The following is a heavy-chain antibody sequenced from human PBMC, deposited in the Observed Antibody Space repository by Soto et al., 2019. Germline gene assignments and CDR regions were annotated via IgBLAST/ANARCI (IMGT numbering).Heavy chain of an antibody. Sequence: ELQLVEFGGGLVQPGGSLKLSCAASGFTFSSYDMDWVGQAPGKGLEWVSRISGSSSTMYYADSVKGRLSISRDNTKNALYLQMNRLIDEDTAVYYCATLKYEFIAHYAMGVWGQGTTVTVSS. V-gene: IGHV3-48*02. CDR1: GFTFSSYD. D-gene: IGHD2-2*01. CDR2: ISGSSSTM. CDR3: ATLKYEFIAHYAMGV. J-gene: IGHJ6*02.